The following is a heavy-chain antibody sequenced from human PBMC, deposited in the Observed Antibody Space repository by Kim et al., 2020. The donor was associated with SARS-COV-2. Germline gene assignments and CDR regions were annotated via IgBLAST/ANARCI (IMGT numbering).Heavy chain of an antibody. Sequence: SVKVSCKASGGTFSSYAISWVRQAPGQGLEWMGRIIPIFGIANYAQKFQGRVTITADKSTSTAYMELSSLRSEDTAVYYCAREVGDPSAVWFDPWGQGTLVTVSS. CDR2: IIPIFGIA. J-gene: IGHJ5*02. CDR3: AREVGDPSAVWFDP. CDR1: GGTFSSYA. D-gene: IGHD4-17*01. V-gene: IGHV1-69*04.